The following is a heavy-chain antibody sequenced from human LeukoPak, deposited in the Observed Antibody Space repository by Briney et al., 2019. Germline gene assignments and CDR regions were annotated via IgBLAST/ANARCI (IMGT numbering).Heavy chain of an antibody. J-gene: IGHJ4*02. D-gene: IGHD2-2*02. CDR1: GYTFTGCF. Sequence: ASVKVSCKASGYTFTGCFIHYVRQAPGQGLEWMGWIDPNSDNIRYSETFKDRVTMTRDTSTNTAYMELSWLRSDDTAVYYCARSLVVCSSTSCYTEHFDYWGQGTLVTVSS. CDR2: IDPNSDNI. CDR3: ARSLVVCSSTSCYTEHFDY. V-gene: IGHV1-2*02.